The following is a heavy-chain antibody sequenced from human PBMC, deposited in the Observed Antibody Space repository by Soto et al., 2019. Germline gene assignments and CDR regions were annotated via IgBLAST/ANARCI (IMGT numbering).Heavy chain of an antibody. V-gene: IGHV5-10-1*01. Sequence: GESLKISFKGSGYSFTSYWISWVRQMPGKGLEWMGRIDPSDSYTNYSPSFQGHVTISADKSISTAYLQWSSLKASDTAMYYCARSSRNQYQLLLGYYYYYGMDVWGQGTTVTVSS. D-gene: IGHD2-2*01. CDR2: IDPSDSYT. CDR3: ARSSRNQYQLLLGYYYYYGMDV. CDR1: GYSFTSYW. J-gene: IGHJ6*02.